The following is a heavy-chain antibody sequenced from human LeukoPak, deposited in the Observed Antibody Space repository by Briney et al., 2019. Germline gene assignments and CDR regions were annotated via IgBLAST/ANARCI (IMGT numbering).Heavy chain of an antibody. V-gene: IGHV1-18*01. CDR3: ARVLRYFDPRPLLDYYGMDV. CDR2: ISAYNGNT. CDR1: GYTFTSYG. Sequence: ASVNDSCMASGYTFTSYGISWVRQAPAQGLEWMGWISAYNGNTNYAQMLQGRVTMTTDTSTSTAYMELRSLRSDDTAVYYCARVLRYFDPRPLLDYYGMDVWGQGTTVTVSS. J-gene: IGHJ6*02. D-gene: IGHD3-9*01.